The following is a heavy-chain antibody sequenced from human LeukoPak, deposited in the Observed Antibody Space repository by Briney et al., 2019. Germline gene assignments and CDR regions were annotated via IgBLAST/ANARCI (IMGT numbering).Heavy chain of an antibody. Sequence: GGSLRLSCAASGFTVSNNYMSWVRQAPGKGLEWVSVIYTDGTTYYADPVKGRFTISRDNSKNTLYLQMNSLRAEDTAVYYCARWRVPGYFDYWGQGALVTVFS. CDR3: ARWRVPGYFDY. CDR2: IYTDGTT. CDR1: GFTVSNNY. V-gene: IGHV3-66*02. D-gene: IGHD3-10*01. J-gene: IGHJ4*02.